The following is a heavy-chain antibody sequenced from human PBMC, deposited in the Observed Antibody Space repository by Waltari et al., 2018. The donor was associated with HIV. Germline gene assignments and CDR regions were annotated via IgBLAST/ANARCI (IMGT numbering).Heavy chain of an antibody. CDR3: ARLFYYDTTGYINNAFDI. D-gene: IGHD3-22*01. CDR1: GYTFTNYW. V-gene: IGHV5-51*03. CDR2: IYPFDSDT. Sequence: EVQLVQSGAEVRKSGESPKIPCKSSGYTFTNYWIAWVRQLSGEGLAWMGIIYPFDSDTRYNPSFEGQITISADKSLATAYLEWSNLNASDAAIYYCARLFYYDTTGYINNAFDIWGQGTVVTVS. J-gene: IGHJ3*02.